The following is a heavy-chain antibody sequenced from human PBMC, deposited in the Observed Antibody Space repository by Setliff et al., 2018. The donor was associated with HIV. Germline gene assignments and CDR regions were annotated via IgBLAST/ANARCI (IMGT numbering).Heavy chain of an antibody. Sequence: LSLTCTFSGDSTSSGNYYWSWIRQPAGKGLEWIGRIYSTGSTNYNPSLKSRVTISSDTSKNLFSLKLTTVTAADAAVYYCTRDTGYILSGYRPHWYFDLWGRGTLVTVSS. J-gene: IGHJ2*01. CDR1: GDSTSSGNYY. V-gene: IGHV4-61*02. CDR3: TRDTGYILSGYRPHWYFDL. CDR2: IYSTGST. D-gene: IGHD3-9*01.